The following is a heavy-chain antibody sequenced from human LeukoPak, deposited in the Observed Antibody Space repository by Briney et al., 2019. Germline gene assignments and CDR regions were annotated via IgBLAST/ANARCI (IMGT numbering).Heavy chain of an antibody. CDR2: ISYDGSNE. CDR3: ARELRGSCFDY. V-gene: IGHV3-30-3*01. Sequence: GGSLRLSCAASGLTFSSYSMHWVRQAPGKGLEWVALISYDGSNEYFADFVKGRFTISRDNSKKTLYLQMSSLGAEDTAVYYCARELRGSCFDYWGQGTLVTVSA. D-gene: IGHD3-16*01. J-gene: IGHJ4*02. CDR1: GLTFSSYS.